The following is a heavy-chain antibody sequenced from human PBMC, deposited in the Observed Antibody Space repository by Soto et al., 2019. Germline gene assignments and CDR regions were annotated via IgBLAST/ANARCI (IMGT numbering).Heavy chain of an antibody. CDR2: IYYSGST. CDR3: ARTGDPNWLDP. J-gene: IGHJ5*02. Sequence: SETLSLSCTVSGGSISSSSYYWGWIRQPPGKGLEWIGNIYYSGSTYYNPSLKSRVTISVDTSKNQFSLKLSSVTAADTAVYYCARTGDPNWLDPWGQGALVTVSS. CDR1: GGSISSSSYY. D-gene: IGHD7-27*01. V-gene: IGHV4-39*01.